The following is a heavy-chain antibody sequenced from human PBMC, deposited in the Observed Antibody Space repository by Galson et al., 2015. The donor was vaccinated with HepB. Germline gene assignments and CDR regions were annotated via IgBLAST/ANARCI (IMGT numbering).Heavy chain of an antibody. CDR2: ITGSGRPT. V-gene: IGHV3-23*01. CDR1: GFTFGGHA. Sequence: SLRLSCAGSGFTFGGHALSWVRQIPGKGLEWVSAITGSGRPTHYADSVKGRFTISRDNSKNTLYLQMNSLRAEDTAIYFCAKYSQDIVVVPAAIYADYWGQGTLVTVSS. J-gene: IGHJ4*02. D-gene: IGHD2-2*01. CDR3: AKYSQDIVVVPAAIYADY.